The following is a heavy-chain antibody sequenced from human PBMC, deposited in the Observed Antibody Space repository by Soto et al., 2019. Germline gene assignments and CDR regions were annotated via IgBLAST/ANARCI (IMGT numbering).Heavy chain of an antibody. J-gene: IGHJ4*02. D-gene: IGHD3-10*01. CDR3: ARVYRITMVRGELSEY. V-gene: IGHV1-18*01. CDR2: ISAYNGNT. CDR1: GYTFTSYG. Sequence: QVQLVQSGAEVKKPGASVKVSCKASGYTFTSYGISWVRQAPGQGLEWMGWISAYNGNTNYAQKIQGRVTMTTDTSTSTAYMELRSLRSDDTAVCYCARVYRITMVRGELSEYWGQGTLVTVSS.